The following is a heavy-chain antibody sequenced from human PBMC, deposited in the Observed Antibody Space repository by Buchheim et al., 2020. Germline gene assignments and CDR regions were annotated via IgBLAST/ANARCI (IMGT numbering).Heavy chain of an antibody. Sequence: EVQLLESGGGLVQTGESLRLSCAASGFPLRSYGMTWVRQAPGKGLEWVSTISGSGASTYYADSVRGRFAISRDNSKNTLFLQMNSLRVEDTAVYYCAKGSLGWSYIDSYYFDSWGQGTL. CDR3: AKGSLGWSYIDSYYFDS. CDR1: GFPLRSYG. V-gene: IGHV3-23*01. CDR2: ISGSGAST. D-gene: IGHD1-26*01. J-gene: IGHJ4*02.